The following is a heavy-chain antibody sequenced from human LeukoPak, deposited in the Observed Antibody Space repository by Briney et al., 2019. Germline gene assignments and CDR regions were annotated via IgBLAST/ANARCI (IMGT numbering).Heavy chain of an antibody. CDR3: ARDFDPPYSSSWSNNDY. V-gene: IGHV1-2*02. D-gene: IGHD6-13*01. CDR2: INPNSGGT. Sequence: ASVKVSCKASGYTFTGYYMHWVRQAPGQGLEWMGWINPNSGGTNYAQKFQGRVTMTRDTSISTAYMQLSRLSSDDTAVYYCARDFDPPYSSSWSNNDYWGQGTLVTVSS. CDR1: GYTFTGYY. J-gene: IGHJ4*02.